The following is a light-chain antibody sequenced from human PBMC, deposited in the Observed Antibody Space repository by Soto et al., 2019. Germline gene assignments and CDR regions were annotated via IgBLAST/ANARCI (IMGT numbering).Light chain of an antibody. CDR2: DAS. J-gene: IGKJ5*01. V-gene: IGKV3D-20*02. CDR3: QQRSNWPPA. CDR1: QSVSSSY. Sequence: EIVLTQSPGTLSLSPGERATLSRRASQSVSSSYLAWYQKKPGQAPRLLIYDASNRATGIPARFSGSGSGTDFTLTISRLETEDFAVYYCQQRSNWPPAFGQGTRLEIK.